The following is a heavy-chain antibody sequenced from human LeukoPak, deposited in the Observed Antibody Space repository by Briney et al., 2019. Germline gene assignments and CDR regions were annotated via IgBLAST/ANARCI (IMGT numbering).Heavy chain of an antibody. CDR2: SGGT. Sequence: SGGTKYAQKFQGRVTMTRDTSTTSAYMELSSLIFDDTAVYYCARDLGYGYGSVWHKYFDYWGHGTLVTVSS. D-gene: IGHD5-18*01. V-gene: IGHV1-2*02. J-gene: IGHJ4*01. CDR3: ARDLGYGYGSVWHKYFDY.